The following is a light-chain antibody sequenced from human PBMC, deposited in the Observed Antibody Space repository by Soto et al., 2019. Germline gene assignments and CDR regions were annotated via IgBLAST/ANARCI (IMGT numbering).Light chain of an antibody. V-gene: IGKV3-15*01. CDR1: QSVSSN. Sequence: EIVMTQSPATLSVSLGERVTISCRASQSVSSNLDWYQQRAGKAPRLLVFGASTRVTGIPARFSGSGSGTEITLTISILQSQDFAVYYCQQYKNRPQWTFGQGTKVDI. J-gene: IGKJ1*01. CDR3: QQYKNRPQWT. CDR2: GAS.